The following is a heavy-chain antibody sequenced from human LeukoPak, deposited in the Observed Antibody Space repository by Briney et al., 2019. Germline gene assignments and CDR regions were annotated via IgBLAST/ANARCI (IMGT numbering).Heavy chain of an antibody. CDR3: ARAEPYCTNGVCYQGDY. V-gene: IGHV3-23*01. J-gene: IGHJ4*02. Sequence: GGSLSPSCAASGFTFSNHGLNWVGPGQGKGWEWVSGISPRGDGTYYADSVKGRFTISREDSKNTLSLQMHSLRAEDTAVYYCARAEPYCTNGVCYQGDYWGQGTLVTVSS. D-gene: IGHD2-8*01. CDR2: ISPRGDGT. CDR1: GFTFSNHG.